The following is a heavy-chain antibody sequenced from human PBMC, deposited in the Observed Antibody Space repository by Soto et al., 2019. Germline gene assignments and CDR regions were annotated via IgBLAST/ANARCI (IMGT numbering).Heavy chain of an antibody. D-gene: IGHD6-19*01. V-gene: IGHV3-30*18. Sequence: PGGSLRLSCAASGFTFSSYGMHWVRQAPGKGLEWVAVISYDGSNKYYADSVKGRFTISRDNSKNTLYLQMNSLRAEDTAVYYCAKVVKEAVAQPFDYWGQGTLVTV. CDR3: AKVVKEAVAQPFDY. CDR1: GFTFSSYG. J-gene: IGHJ4*02. CDR2: ISYDGSNK.